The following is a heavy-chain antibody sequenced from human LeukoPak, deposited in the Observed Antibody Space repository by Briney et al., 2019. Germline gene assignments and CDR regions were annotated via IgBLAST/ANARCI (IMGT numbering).Heavy chain of an antibody. CDR2: IYYSGTT. D-gene: IGHD6-6*01. V-gene: IGHV4-59*04. CDR3: ARLYGRQLADY. Sequence: SETLSLTCTVSGGSISSYYWSWIRQPPGKGLEWIGSIYYSGTTYYNPSLKSRVTMSVDTSKNQFSLKVTSISAADTDVYYCARLYGRQLADYWGQGTLVTVSS. J-gene: IGHJ4*02. CDR1: GGSISSYY.